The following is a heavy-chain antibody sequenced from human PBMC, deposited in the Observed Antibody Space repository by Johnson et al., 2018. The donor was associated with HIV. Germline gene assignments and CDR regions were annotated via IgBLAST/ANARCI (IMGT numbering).Heavy chain of an antibody. CDR3: ARDFVAFGECTAFDI. V-gene: IGHV3-20*04. Sequence: VQLVESGGGVIRPGGSLRLSCAASGFTFADYGMTWVRQAPGKGLEWVSGINWNGGNTGYVDSVKGRFPISRDNAKNSLYLQMNGLRAEDTAFYYCARDFVAFGECTAFDIWGQGTMVTVSS. CDR1: GFTFADYG. J-gene: IGHJ3*02. D-gene: IGHD3-10*01. CDR2: INWNGGNT.